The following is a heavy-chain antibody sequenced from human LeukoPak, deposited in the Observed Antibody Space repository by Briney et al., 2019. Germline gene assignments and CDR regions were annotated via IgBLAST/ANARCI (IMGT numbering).Heavy chain of an antibody. J-gene: IGHJ6*02. CDR3: ASLKTVPAATTYYYYGMDV. Sequence: PSETLSLTCTVSGGSISSSSYYWGWIRQPPGKGLEWIGSIYYSGSTYYNPSLKSRVTICVDTSKNQFSLKLSSVTAADTAVYYCASLKTVPAATTYYYYGMDVWGQGTTVTVSS. CDR2: IYYSGST. V-gene: IGHV4-39*01. CDR1: GGSISSSSYY. D-gene: IGHD2-2*01.